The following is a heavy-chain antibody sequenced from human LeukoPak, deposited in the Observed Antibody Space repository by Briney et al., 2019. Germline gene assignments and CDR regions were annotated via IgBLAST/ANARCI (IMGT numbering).Heavy chain of an antibody. V-gene: IGHV1-8*01. CDR3: VRGALPYSVDGSGYYGY. D-gene: IGHD3-22*01. J-gene: IGHJ4*02. Sequence: ASGKVSCKASRYTFTSYDINWVRQGTGQGLEWIELMNPSSGNTGSAQKFQGRVTMTRNTSTGTAHMELSSLRSEDTAIYYCVRGALPYSVDGSGYYGYWGQGPLVTVSS. CDR2: MNPSSGNT. CDR1: RYTFTSYD.